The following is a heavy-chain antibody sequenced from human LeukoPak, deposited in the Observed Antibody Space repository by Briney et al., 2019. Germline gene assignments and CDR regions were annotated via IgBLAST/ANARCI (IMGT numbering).Heavy chain of an antibody. CDR3: AKGRGWEASYYYYYMDV. CDR2: IRYDGSNK. Sequence: GGSLRLSCATSGFTFSTSDMHWVRQAPGKGLEWVAFIRYDGSNKYYTDSVKGRFTISRDNSKNTLYLQMNSLRAEDTAVYYCAKGRGWEASYYYYYMDVWGKGTTVTISS. D-gene: IGHD1-26*01. V-gene: IGHV3-30*02. CDR1: GFTFSTSD. J-gene: IGHJ6*03.